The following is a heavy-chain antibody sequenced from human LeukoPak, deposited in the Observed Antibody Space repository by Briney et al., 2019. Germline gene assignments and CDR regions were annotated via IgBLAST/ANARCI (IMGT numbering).Heavy chain of an antibody. CDR3: ARDLSPITMVRGVLVY. V-gene: IGHV3-30*03. J-gene: IGHJ4*02. CDR2: ISYDGSNK. CDR1: GFTFSSYW. Sequence: PGGSLRLSCAASGFTFSSYWMSWVRQAPGKGLEWVAVISYDGSNKYYADSVKGRFTISRDNSKNTLYLQMNSLRAEDTAVYYCARDLSPITMVRGVLVYWGQGTLVTVSS. D-gene: IGHD3-10*01.